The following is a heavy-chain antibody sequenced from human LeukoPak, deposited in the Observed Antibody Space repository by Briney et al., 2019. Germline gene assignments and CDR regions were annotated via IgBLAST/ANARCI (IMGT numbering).Heavy chain of an antibody. Sequence: GASVKVSCNASGGTFSSYAISWVRQAPGQGLEWMGGIIPIFGTANYAQKFQGRVTITADESTSTAYMELSSLRSEDTAVYYCASHYDILTGAQRSNDAFDIWGQGTMVTVSS. D-gene: IGHD3-9*01. J-gene: IGHJ3*02. CDR2: IIPIFGTA. V-gene: IGHV1-69*13. CDR3: ASHYDILTGAQRSNDAFDI. CDR1: GGTFSSYA.